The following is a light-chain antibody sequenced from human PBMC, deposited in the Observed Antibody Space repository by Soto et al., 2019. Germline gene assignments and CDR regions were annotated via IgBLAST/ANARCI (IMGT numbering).Light chain of an antibody. Sequence: EIVLTQSPATLSLSPGERATLSCRASQSVSTYLAWYQQRPGQAPRRLIYDASNRATGVPARFSGSGSGTAFTLTVSSLAPEDFAVYYCHQRSSWLRGTFGGGTKVESK. CDR2: DAS. CDR1: QSVSTY. CDR3: HQRSSWLRGT. J-gene: IGKJ4*01. V-gene: IGKV3-11*01.